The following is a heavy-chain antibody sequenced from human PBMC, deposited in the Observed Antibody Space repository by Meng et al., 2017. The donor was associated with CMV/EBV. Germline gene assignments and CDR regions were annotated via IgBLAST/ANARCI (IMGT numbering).Heavy chain of an antibody. V-gene: IGHV3-48*04. CDR3: ARDRTQWIQLWLQSDY. CDR1: GFTFSSYS. J-gene: IGHJ4*02. D-gene: IGHD5-18*01. Sequence: GESLKISCAASGFTFSSYSMNWVRQAPGKGLEWVSYISSSSSTTYYADSVKGRFTISRDNAKNSLYLQMNSLRAEDTAVYYCARDRTQWIQLWLQSDYWGQGTLVTVSS. CDR2: ISSSSSTT.